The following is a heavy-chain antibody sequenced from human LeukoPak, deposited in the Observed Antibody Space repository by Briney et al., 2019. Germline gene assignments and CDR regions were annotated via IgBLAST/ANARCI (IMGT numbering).Heavy chain of an antibody. CDR3: ARISLRSEGFDY. V-gene: IGHV4-30-4*01. CDR1: GGSISSGDYY. CDR2: IYYSGST. J-gene: IGHJ4*02. Sequence: PSHTLSLTCTVSGGSISSGDYYWSWIRQPPGKGLEWIGYIYYSGSTYYNPSLKSRVTISVDTSKNQFSLKLSSVTAADTAVYYCARISLRSEGFDYWGQGTLVTVSS. D-gene: IGHD5-12*01.